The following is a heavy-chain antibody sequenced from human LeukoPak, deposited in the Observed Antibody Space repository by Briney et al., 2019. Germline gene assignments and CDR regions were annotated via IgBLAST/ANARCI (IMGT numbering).Heavy chain of an antibody. Sequence: SEILSLTCTVSGGSISSSSYYWGWIRQPPGKGLEWIGSIYYSGSTYYNPSLKSRVTISVDTSKNQFSLKLSSVTAADTAVYYCARRMIWDYGSGNSNPNYYFDYWGQGTLVTVSS. D-gene: IGHD3-10*01. J-gene: IGHJ4*02. CDR2: IYYSGST. CDR1: GGSISSSSYY. V-gene: IGHV4-39*07. CDR3: ARRMIWDYGSGNSNPNYYFDY.